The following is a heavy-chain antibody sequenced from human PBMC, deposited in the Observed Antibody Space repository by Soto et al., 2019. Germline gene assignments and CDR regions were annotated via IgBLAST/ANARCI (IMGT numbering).Heavy chain of an antibody. D-gene: IGHD1-1*01. CDR2: ISYDAKNK. CDR1: GFIFGTYA. CDR3: ARGTDSGV. Sequence: QVQLVESGGDVVQPGGSLRLSCVASGFIFGTYAMHWVRRAPGKGLELVALISYDAKNKYYGESVKGRFTISRDNSRKPLYPQMTSLRTEDTAVYYCARGTDSGVWGQGTTVTVFS. V-gene: IGHV3-30*14. J-gene: IGHJ6*02.